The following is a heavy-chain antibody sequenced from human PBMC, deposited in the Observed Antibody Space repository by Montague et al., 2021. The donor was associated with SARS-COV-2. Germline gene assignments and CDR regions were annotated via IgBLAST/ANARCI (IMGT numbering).Heavy chain of an antibody. V-gene: IGHV3-33*01. CDR1: GFTFSSFG. CDR3: ARELRGFSTSWYALDS. D-gene: IGHD6-13*01. Sequence: SLRLSCAASGFTFSSFGMHWVRQTSGKGLEWVAALWYDGGNKYYADSVKGRFTISRDNSKNTLYLQMNSLRAEDTAVYYCARELRGFSTSWYALDSWGQGTLVTVSS. J-gene: IGHJ4*02. CDR2: LWYDGGNK.